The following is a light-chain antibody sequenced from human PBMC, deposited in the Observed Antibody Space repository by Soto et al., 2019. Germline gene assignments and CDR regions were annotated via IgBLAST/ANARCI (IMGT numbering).Light chain of an antibody. V-gene: IGKV3-20*01. CDR3: QQYGSSPFT. CDR2: GTS. J-gene: IGKJ3*01. Sequence: EIVLTQSSGTLSLSPGESATLSCRASQSISSSFFAWYQHKPGQAPRLLIYGTSNRATGIPDRFSGSGSGTDFTLTISRLEPEDFAVYYCQQYGSSPFTFGPGTKVDIK. CDR1: QSISSSF.